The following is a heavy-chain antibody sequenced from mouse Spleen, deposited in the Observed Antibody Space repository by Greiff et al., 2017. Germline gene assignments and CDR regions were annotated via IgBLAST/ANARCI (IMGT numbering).Heavy chain of an antibody. CDR3: ARDAGEGYFDY. CDR2: SRNKANDYTT. Sequence: EVMLVESGGGLVQSGRSLRLSCATSGFTFSDFYMEWVRQAPGKGLEWIAASRNKANDYTTEYSASVKGRFIVSRDTSQSILYLQMNALRAEDTAIYYCARDAGEGYFDYWGQGTTLTVSS. CDR1: GFTFSDFY. J-gene: IGHJ2*01. V-gene: IGHV7-1*01.